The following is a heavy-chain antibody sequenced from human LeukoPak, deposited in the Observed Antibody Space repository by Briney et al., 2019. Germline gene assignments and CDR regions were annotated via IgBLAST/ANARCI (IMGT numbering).Heavy chain of an antibody. V-gene: IGHV5-51*01. CDR3: ARPYYGSGSYHAFDI. J-gene: IGHJ3*02. D-gene: IGHD3-10*01. CDR1: GYSFTSYW. CDR2: IYPGDSDT. Sequence: GESLKISCKGSGYSFTSYWIGWVRQMPGKGLEWMGIIYPGDSDTRYSPSFQGQVTISADKSISTAYLQWSSLKASDTAMYYCARPYYGSGSYHAFDIWGQGTMVTVSS.